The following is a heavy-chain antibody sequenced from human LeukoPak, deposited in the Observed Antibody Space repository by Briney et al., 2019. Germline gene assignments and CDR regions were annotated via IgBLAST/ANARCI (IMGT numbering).Heavy chain of an antibody. Sequence: GASVKVSCKASGYTFTSYDINWVRQAPGQGLEWMGGIIPIFGTANYAQKFQGRVTITADESTSTAYMELSSLRSEDTAVYYCARDQGSGAFDIWGQGTMVTVSS. J-gene: IGHJ3*02. CDR3: ARDQGSGAFDI. V-gene: IGHV1-69*13. CDR1: GYTFTSYD. CDR2: IIPIFGTA.